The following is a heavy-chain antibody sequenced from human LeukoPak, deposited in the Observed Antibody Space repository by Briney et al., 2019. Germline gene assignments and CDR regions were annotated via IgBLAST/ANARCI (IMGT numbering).Heavy chain of an antibody. V-gene: IGHV4-59*01. J-gene: IGHJ5*02. CDR3: ARVLAVAGTRWFDP. Sequence: SETLSLTCTVSGGSISSYYWSWIRQPPGKGLEWIGYIYYSGSTNYNPSLKSRVTISVDTSNNQFSLKLSSVTAADTAVYYCARVLAVAGTRWFDPWGQGTLVTVSS. CDR1: GGSISSYY. D-gene: IGHD6-19*01. CDR2: IYYSGST.